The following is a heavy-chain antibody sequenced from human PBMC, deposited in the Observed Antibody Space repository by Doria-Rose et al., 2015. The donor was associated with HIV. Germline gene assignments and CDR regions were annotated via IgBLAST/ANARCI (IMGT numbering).Heavy chain of an antibody. Sequence: QVTLKESGPVLVKPTETLTLTCTVSGVSLSSPGMGVSWIRQPPWKALEWLANIFSDDERSYKTSLKSRLTISRGTSKSRVVLTMTDMDPVDTATYYCARIKSSRWYHKYYFDFWGQGTLVIVSA. J-gene: IGHJ4*02. D-gene: IGHD6-13*01. CDR3: ARIKSSRWYHKYYFDF. V-gene: IGHV2-26*01. CDR2: IFSDDER. CDR1: GVSLSSPGMG.